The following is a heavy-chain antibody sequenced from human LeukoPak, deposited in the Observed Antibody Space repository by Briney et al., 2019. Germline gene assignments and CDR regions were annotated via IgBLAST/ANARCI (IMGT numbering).Heavy chain of an antibody. Sequence: PGGSLRLSCAASGFTFSSYAMSWVRQAPGKGLEWVSAISGSGGSTYYADSVKGRFTISRDNSKNTLYLQMNSLRAEDTAVYYCAKDNSGEWDIVVVPADFDYWGQGTLVTVSS. J-gene: IGHJ4*02. V-gene: IGHV3-23*01. CDR3: AKDNSGEWDIVVVPADFDY. CDR1: GFTFSSYA. D-gene: IGHD2-2*01. CDR2: ISGSGGST.